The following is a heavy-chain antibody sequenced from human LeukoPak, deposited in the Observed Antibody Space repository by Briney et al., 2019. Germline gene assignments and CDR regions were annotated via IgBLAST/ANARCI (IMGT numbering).Heavy chain of an antibody. CDR1: GGTFSSYA. CDR2: IIPIFGTA. CDR3: ARGSYRGGKQQLGYL. J-gene: IGHJ5*02. Sequence: AASVKVSCKASGGTFSSYAISWVRQAPGQGLEWMGGIIPIFGTADYAQKFQGRVTITTDESTSTAYMELSSLRSEDTAVYYCARGSYRGGKQQLGYLWGQGTLVTVSS. D-gene: IGHD6-13*01. V-gene: IGHV1-69*05.